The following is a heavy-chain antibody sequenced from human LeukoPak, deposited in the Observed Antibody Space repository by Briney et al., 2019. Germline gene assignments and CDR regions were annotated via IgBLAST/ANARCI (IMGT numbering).Heavy chain of an antibody. Sequence: GASVKVSCKASGYTFTTYDINWVRRATGQGLEWMGWINPNSGGTNYAQKFQGRVTMTEDTSTDTAYMELSSLRSEDTAVYYCATGGPTLGYWGQGTLVTVSS. J-gene: IGHJ4*02. CDR1: GYTFTTYD. V-gene: IGHV1-8*01. CDR3: ATGGPTLGY. CDR2: INPNSGGT.